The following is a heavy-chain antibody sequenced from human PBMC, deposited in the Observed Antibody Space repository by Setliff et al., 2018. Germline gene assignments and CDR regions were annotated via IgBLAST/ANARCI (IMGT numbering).Heavy chain of an antibody. CDR3: AKHVLSSGWPNDAFDF. Sequence: GGSLRLSCRGSGFTFGDYAMSWLRQAPGKGLEWVAFIRSKAYGGTTEFAASVQGRFTSSRDDSKRIAYLQMNSLKTEDTAVYFCAKHVLSSGWPNDAFDFWGQGTMVTVSS. V-gene: IGHV3-49*03. CDR1: GFTFGDYA. CDR2: IRSKAYGGTT. D-gene: IGHD6-25*01. J-gene: IGHJ3*01.